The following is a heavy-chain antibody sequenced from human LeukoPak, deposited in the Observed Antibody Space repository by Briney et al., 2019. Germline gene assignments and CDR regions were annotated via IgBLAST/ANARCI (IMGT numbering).Heavy chain of an antibody. CDR1: GGSISSSSYY. V-gene: IGHV4-39*01. CDR3: AIGELQYFDY. Sequence: SETLSLTCTVSGGSISSSSYYWGWIRQPPGKGLEWIGSIYYSGSTYYNPSLKSRVTISVDTSKNQFSLKLSSVTAADTAAYYCAIGELQYFDYWGQGTLVTVSS. D-gene: IGHD3-10*01. CDR2: IYYSGST. J-gene: IGHJ4*02.